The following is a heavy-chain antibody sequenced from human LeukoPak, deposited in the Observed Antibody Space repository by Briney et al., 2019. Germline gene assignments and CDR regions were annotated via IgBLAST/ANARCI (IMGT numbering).Heavy chain of an antibody. CDR3: ARVKRGIAAAGHYYFDY. V-gene: IGHV4-59*01. D-gene: IGHD6-13*01. CDR1: GGSISSYY. J-gene: IGHJ4*02. CDR2: IYYSGST. Sequence: SETLSLTCTVSGGSISSYYWSWIRQPPGKGLEWVGYIYYSGSTNYNPSLKSRVTISVDTSKNQFPLKLSSVTAADTAVYYCARVKRGIAAAGHYYFDYWGQGTLVTVSS.